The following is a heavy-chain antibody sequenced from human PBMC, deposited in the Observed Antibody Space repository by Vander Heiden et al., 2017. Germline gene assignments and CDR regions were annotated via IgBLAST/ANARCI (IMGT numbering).Heavy chain of an antibody. CDR1: GYILTELS. V-gene: IGHV1-24*01. D-gene: IGHD3-22*01. CDR3: ATLPYFYDSSTYGSFDF. CDR2: FDPDDGET. J-gene: IGHJ4*02. Sequence: QVQLVQSGAEVRKPVASVKVSCKVSGYILTELSMRWGRKAPGKGLEWMGGFDPDDGETIYAQNLQGRVTTTEDTSTNTAYMELSSLRSEDTAVYYCATLPYFYDSSTYGSFDFWGQGTLVTVSS.